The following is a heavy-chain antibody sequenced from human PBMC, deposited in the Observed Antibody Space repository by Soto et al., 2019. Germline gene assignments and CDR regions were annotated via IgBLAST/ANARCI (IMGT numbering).Heavy chain of an antibody. J-gene: IGHJ4*02. CDR1: GDSISTFY. CDR3: ARGRTVRNYADDSSDYFYFFDY. V-gene: IGHV4-59*01. CDR2: VYYTGST. Sequence: SETLSLTCTVSGDSISTFYWGWMRQSPGKELEWIGYVYYTGSTNYNPSLKSRVTISVDRSRNQFSLKLTSANAADTAVYYCARGRTVRNYADDSSDYFYFFDYWGQGTQVTVSS. D-gene: IGHD3-22*01.